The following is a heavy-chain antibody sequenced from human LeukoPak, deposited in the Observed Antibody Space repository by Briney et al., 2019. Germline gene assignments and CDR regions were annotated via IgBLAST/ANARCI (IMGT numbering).Heavy chain of an antibody. D-gene: IGHD6-6*01. J-gene: IGHJ6*02. CDR1: GFTFSSYS. CDR3: ARDQIAARLYLGHYYGMDV. V-gene: IGHV3-48*01. Sequence: GSLRLSCAASGFTFSSYSMNWVRQAPGKGLEWVSSISSSSSTIYYADSVKGRFTISRDNAKNSLYLQMNSLRAEDTAVYYCARDQIAARLYLGHYYGMDVWGQGTTVTVSS. CDR2: ISSSSSTI.